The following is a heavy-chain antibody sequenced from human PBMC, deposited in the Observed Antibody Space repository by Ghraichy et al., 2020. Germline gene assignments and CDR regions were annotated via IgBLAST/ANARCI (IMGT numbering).Heavy chain of an antibody. Sequence: SETLSLTCAVYGGSFSGYYWSWIRQPPGKGLEWIGEINHSGSTNYNPSLKSRVTISVDTSKNQFSLKLSSVTAADTAVYYCATDSSSSLRKDAFDIWGQGTMVTVSS. V-gene: IGHV4-34*01. CDR2: INHSGST. CDR1: GGSFSGYY. J-gene: IGHJ3*02. CDR3: ATDSSSSLRKDAFDI. D-gene: IGHD6-13*01.